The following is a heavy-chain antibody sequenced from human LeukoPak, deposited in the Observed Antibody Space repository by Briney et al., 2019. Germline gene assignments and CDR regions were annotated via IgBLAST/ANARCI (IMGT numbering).Heavy chain of an antibody. D-gene: IGHD6-19*01. V-gene: IGHV4-34*01. J-gene: IGHJ3*02. CDR3: ARRYSAWEDAFDI. CDR2: INDSGST. Sequence: SETLSLTCAVYGGSISGYYWSRIRQPPGKGLQWIGEINDSGSTNYNPSLKSRVTISVDTSKNQFSLRLSSVTAADTAVYYCARRYSAWEDAFDIWGQGTMVTVSS. CDR1: GGSISGYY.